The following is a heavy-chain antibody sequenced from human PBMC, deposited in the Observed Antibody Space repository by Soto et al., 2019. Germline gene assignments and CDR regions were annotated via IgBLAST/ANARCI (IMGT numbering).Heavy chain of an antibody. V-gene: IGHV1-3*01. J-gene: IGHJ4*02. CDR2: FNAGNGNT. D-gene: IGHD1-26*01. CDR3: ARELGGATTSLDY. Sequence: QVQLVQSGAEVKKPGASVKVSCKASGYTFTSYAMHWVRQAPGQRREWMGCFNAGNGNTKYSQKFQGRVTITRDTSASTAYMERSCLRYEDTAVYYCARELGGATTSLDYWGQGTLVTVSS. CDR1: GYTFTSYA.